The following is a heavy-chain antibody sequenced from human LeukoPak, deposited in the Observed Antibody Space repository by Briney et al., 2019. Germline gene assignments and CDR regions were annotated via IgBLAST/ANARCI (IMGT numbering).Heavy chain of an antibody. CDR2: IHDDGIVT. J-gene: IGHJ4*02. CDR1: GFTFTAYA. V-gene: IGHV3-7*01. CDR3: ARGRGWVDH. D-gene: IGHD3-16*01. Sequence: GGSVRLSCAASGFTFTAYAMSWFRQTPEKGLEWVANIHDDGIVTHYVDSVKGRFTISRDNARNSVNLQLNSLRVEDTALYYCARGRGWVDHWGQGTLVTVSS.